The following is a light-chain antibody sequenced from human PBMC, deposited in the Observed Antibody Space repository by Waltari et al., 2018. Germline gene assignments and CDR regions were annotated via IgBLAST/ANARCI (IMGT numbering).Light chain of an antibody. CDR2: VVN. CDR1: SSDVGSFNL. CDR3: CSYAGSTTFVL. Sequence: QSALTQPASVSGSPGQSITISCTGTSSDVGSFNLVSWYQLLPGKAPKLLIAVVNRRPLGVSNGFSGSKSGVAASLTISGLQSGDEADYYCCSYAGSTTFVLFGGGTKLTVL. V-gene: IGLV2-23*02. J-gene: IGLJ2*01.